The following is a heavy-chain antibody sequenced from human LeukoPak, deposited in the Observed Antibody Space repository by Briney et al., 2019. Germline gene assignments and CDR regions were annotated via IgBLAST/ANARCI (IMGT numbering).Heavy chain of an antibody. D-gene: IGHD3-10*01. CDR3: ARAGLWFGELEDYYFDY. V-gene: IGHV4-59*12. J-gene: IGHJ4*02. Sequence: ASETLSLTCTVSGGSISSYYWSWIRQPPGKGLEWIGYIYYSGSTCYNPSLKSRVTISVDRSKNQFSLKLSSVTAADTAVYYCARAGLWFGELEDYYFDYWGQGTLVTVSS. CDR2: IYYSGST. CDR1: GGSISSYY.